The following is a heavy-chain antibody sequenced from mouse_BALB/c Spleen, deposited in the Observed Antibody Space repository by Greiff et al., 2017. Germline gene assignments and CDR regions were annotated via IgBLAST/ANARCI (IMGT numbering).Heavy chain of an antibody. V-gene: IGHV5-9-3*01. D-gene: IGHD6-5*01. Sequence: EVKLVESGGGLVKPGGSLKLSCAASGFTFSSYAMSWVRQTPEKRLEWVATISSGGSYTYYPDSVKGRFTISRDNAKNTLYLQMSSLRSEDTAMYYCARHDPMFAYWGQGTLVTVSA. CDR1: GFTFSSYA. CDR3: ARHDPMFAY. CDR2: ISSGGSYT. J-gene: IGHJ3*01.